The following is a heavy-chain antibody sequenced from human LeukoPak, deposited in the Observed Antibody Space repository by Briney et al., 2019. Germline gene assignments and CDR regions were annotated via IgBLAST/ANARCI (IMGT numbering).Heavy chain of an antibody. CDR3: ARVTTVTMFSWFDP. V-gene: IGHV1-69*13. J-gene: IGHJ5*02. Sequence: GASVKVSCKASGYTFTSYYMHWVRQAPGQGLEWMGGIIPIFGTANYAQKSQGRVTITADESTSTAYMELSSLRSEDTAVYYCARVTTVTMFSWFDPWGQGTLVTVSS. CDR2: IIPIFGTA. D-gene: IGHD4-17*01. CDR1: GYTFTSYY.